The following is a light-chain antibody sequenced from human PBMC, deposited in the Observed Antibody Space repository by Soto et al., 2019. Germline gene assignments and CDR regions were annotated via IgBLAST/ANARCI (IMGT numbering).Light chain of an antibody. CDR3: QLYGSSPFT. J-gene: IGKJ2*01. CDR2: GAS. V-gene: IGKV3-20*01. Sequence: EIVLTQSPGTLSLSPGERATLSCRASQSVSSSNLAWYQQKHGQAPRLLMYGASSRATGIPDRFSGSGSGTDFTLTISRLEPEDFAVYYCQLYGSSPFTFGQGTKLESK. CDR1: QSVSSSN.